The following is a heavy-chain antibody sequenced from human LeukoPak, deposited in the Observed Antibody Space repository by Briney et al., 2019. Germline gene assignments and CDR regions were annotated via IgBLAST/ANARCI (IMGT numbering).Heavy chain of an antibody. D-gene: IGHD5-18*01. Sequence: PSETLSLTCAVYGGSFSGYYWSWIRQPPGKGLEWIGEINHSGSTNYNPSLKSRVTISVDTSKNQFSLRLSSVTAADTAVYYCARRRGGYTYGYDDYWGQGTLVTVSS. CDR1: GGSFSGYY. CDR3: ARRRGGYTYGYDDY. V-gene: IGHV4-34*01. CDR2: INHSGST. J-gene: IGHJ4*02.